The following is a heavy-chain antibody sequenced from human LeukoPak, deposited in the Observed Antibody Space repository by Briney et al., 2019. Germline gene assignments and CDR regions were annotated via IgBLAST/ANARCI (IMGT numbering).Heavy chain of an antibody. J-gene: IGHJ6*03. V-gene: IGHV3-21*01. CDR3: ARGTRPPLGYMDV. CDR1: GFTFSSYS. CDR2: ISSSSSYI. D-gene: IGHD6-6*01. Sequence: GGSLRLSCAASGFTFSSYSVNWVRQAPGKGLEWVSSISSSSSYIYYADSVKGRFTISRDNAKNSLYLQMNSLRAEDTAVYYCARGTRPPLGYMDVRGKGTTVTVSS.